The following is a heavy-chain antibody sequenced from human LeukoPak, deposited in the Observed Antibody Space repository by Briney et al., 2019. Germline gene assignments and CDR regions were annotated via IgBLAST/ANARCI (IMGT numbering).Heavy chain of an antibody. Sequence: QPGGSLRLSCAASGFDFSDHGMHWVRQAPGKGLEWVAVISYDGSNKYYADSVKGRFTISRDNSKNTLYLQMNSLRAEDTAVYYCARSRTSDYGDYVSYFQHWGQGTLVTVSS. CDR3: ARSRTSDYGDYVSYFQH. CDR1: GFDFSDHG. D-gene: IGHD4-17*01. CDR2: ISYDGSNK. J-gene: IGHJ1*01. V-gene: IGHV3-30*03.